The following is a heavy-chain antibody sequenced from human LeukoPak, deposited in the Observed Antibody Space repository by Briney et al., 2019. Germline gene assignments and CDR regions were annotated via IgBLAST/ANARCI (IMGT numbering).Heavy chain of an antibody. Sequence: PSETLSLTYTVSSGSISSTTYYWAWIRQPPGKGLEWIGSIYYNGDTYYNPSLKSRVIISADTSKNQFSLKLTSVTAADTAAYYCARGPNTAGNYRAFDLWGQGTKVTVSS. CDR2: IYYNGDT. V-gene: IGHV4-39*07. J-gene: IGHJ3*01. CDR3: ARGPNTAGNYRAFDL. CDR1: SGSISSTTYY. D-gene: IGHD4-11*01.